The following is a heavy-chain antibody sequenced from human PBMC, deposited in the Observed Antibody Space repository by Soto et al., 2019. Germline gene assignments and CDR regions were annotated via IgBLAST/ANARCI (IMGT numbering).Heavy chain of an antibody. CDR2: ISSSSSYI. CDR1: GFTFSSYS. Sequence: GGSLRLSCAASGFTFSSYSMNWVRQAPGKGLESVSSISSSSSYIYYADSVKGRFTISRDNAKNSLYLQMNSLRAEDTAVYYCARGSSTSCYVCYYYYYMDVWGKGTTVTVSS. V-gene: IGHV3-21*01. J-gene: IGHJ6*03. D-gene: IGHD2-2*01. CDR3: ARGSSTSCYVCYYYYYMDV.